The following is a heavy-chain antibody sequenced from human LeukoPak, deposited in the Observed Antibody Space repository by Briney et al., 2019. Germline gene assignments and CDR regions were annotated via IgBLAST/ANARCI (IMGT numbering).Heavy chain of an antibody. CDR3: AKDPHSGFDTFYYFDY. Sequence: GGSLRLSCAASGFTFDDYAMHWVRQVPGKGLEWVSDISWSSAGIGYADSVKGRFTISRDNAKNSLYLQMNSLTSEDTALYYCAKDPHSGFDTFYYFDYWGQGTLVTVSS. D-gene: IGHD5-12*01. CDR2: ISWSSAGI. V-gene: IGHV3-9*01. CDR1: GFTFDDYA. J-gene: IGHJ4*02.